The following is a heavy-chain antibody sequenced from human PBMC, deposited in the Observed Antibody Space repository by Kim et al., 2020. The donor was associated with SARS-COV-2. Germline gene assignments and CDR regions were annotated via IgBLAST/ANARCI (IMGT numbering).Heavy chain of an antibody. CDR3: AKARYYDSSGRPHYYYYGMDV. Sequence: GGSLRLSCAASGFTFSSYGMHWVRQAPGKGLEWVAVISYDGSNKYYADSVKGRFTISRDNSKNTLYLQMNSLRAEDTAVYYCAKARYYDSSGRPHYYYYGMDVWGQGTTVTVSS. CDR2: ISYDGSNK. D-gene: IGHD3-22*01. J-gene: IGHJ6*02. V-gene: IGHV3-30*18. CDR1: GFTFSSYG.